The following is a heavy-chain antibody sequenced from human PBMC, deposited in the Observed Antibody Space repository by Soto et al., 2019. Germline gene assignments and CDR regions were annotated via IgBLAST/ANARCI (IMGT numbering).Heavy chain of an antibody. V-gene: IGHV3-7*01. Sequence: GGSLRLSCAASGFTFSSYWMSWVRQAPGKGLEWVANIKQDGSEKYYVDSVKGRFTISRDNAKNSLYLQMNSLRAEDTAVYYCASLSPVSSYWFDPWGQGTLVTVSS. J-gene: IGHJ5*02. CDR1: GFTFSSYW. CDR2: IKQDGSEK. D-gene: IGHD2-15*01. CDR3: ASLSPVSSYWFDP.